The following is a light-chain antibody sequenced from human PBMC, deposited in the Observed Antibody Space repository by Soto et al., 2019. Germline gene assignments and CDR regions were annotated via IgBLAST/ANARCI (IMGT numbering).Light chain of an antibody. J-gene: IGKJ1*01. V-gene: IGKV1-33*01. CDR3: QQYDNLLTWT. CDR2: DAS. Sequence: DIQMTQSPSTLSASVGDRVTITCRASQSILTWLAWYQQKPGKAPKLLIYDASNLETGVPSRFSGSGSGTDFTFTISSLQPEDIATYYCQQYDNLLTWTFGQGTKVDIK. CDR1: QSILTW.